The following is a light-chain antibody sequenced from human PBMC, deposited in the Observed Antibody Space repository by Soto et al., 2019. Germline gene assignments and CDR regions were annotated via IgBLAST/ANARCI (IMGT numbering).Light chain of an antibody. V-gene: IGLV2-23*02. Sequence: QSVLTQPASVSGSPGQSITISCTGTSSDVGGYNLVSWYQQHPGKVPKVMIYEVDKRPSGVSNRFSGSKSGNTASLTISGLQAEDEADYYCWAYAGSNSYVFGTGTKVTVL. CDR1: SSDVGGYNL. CDR3: WAYAGSNSYV. J-gene: IGLJ1*01. CDR2: EVD.